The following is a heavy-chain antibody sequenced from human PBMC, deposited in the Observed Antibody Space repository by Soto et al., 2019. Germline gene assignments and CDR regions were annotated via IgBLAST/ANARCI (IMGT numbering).Heavy chain of an antibody. V-gene: IGHV3-64D*08. J-gene: IGHJ6*02. CDR2: ISNNGGTT. CDR3: VRSSRRDITASRGMDV. D-gene: IGHD3-3*01. CDR1: GFTFSSYA. Sequence: GGSLRLSCAASGFTFSSYAMHWVRQAPGKGLEYVSDISNNGGTTYHADSVKDRFFISRDSPKNTLYLQLNSLRTEDTAVYYCVRSSRRDITASRGMDVWGQGTTVTVSS.